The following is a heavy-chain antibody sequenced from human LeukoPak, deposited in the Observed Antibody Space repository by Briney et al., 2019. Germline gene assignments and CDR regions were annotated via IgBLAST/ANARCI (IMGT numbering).Heavy chain of an antibody. J-gene: IGHJ4*02. CDR3: ARASTRGDGYNPLVGYFDY. CDR2: ISSSGSTI. V-gene: IGHV3-11*04. CDR1: GFTFSDYY. Sequence: GGSLRLSCAASGFTFSDYYMSWIRQAPGKGLEWVSYISSSGSTIYYADSVKGRFTISRDNAKNSLYLQMNSLRAEDTAVYYCARASTRGDGYNPLVGYFDYWGQGTLVTVSS. D-gene: IGHD5-24*01.